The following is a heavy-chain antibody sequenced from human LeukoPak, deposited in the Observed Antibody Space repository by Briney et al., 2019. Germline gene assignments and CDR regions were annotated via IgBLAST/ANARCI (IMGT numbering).Heavy chain of an antibody. CDR1: GFTFSTYW. Sequence: GGSLRLSCAASGFTFSTYWMSWVRQAPGKGLEWVANIKQDGSEKYYVDSVKGRFTISRDNAKNSLYLQMNSLRAEDTAVYYCARRMGDKAPLFDYWGQGTLVTVSS. J-gene: IGHJ4*02. D-gene: IGHD1-26*01. CDR2: IKQDGSEK. V-gene: IGHV3-7*01. CDR3: ARRMGDKAPLFDY.